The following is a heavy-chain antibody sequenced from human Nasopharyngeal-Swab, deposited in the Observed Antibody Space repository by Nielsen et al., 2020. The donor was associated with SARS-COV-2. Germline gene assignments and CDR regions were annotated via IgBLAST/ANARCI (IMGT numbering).Heavy chain of an antibody. J-gene: IGHJ4*02. CDR3: VRGGYGGGYVWFDF. V-gene: IGHV3-74*01. CDR2: VNTDGSTP. Sequence: GESLKLSCAASGFTFSDYCMHWVRQAPEEGLVWVSCVNTDGSTPNYADSVRGRFTISRDNAQNMVYAQLNNLRDEVTAVYYCVRGGYGGGYVWFDFWRQGALVAVSS. CDR1: GFTFSDYC. D-gene: IGHD1-26*01.